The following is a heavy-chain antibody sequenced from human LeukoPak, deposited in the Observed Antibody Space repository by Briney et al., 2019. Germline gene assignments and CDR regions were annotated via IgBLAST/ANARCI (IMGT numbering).Heavy chain of an antibody. J-gene: IGHJ4*02. V-gene: IGHV1-69*04. D-gene: IGHD6-25*01. CDR2: IIPVFGIT. CDR1: GDTFSTDA. CDR3: AKSRATAAGTDFNY. Sequence: SVKVSCKASGDTFSTDALSWVRQAPGQGLEWMGRIIPVFGITNYAQKFQGRVTITADTSTSTAYMQLSSLTSEDTAVYYCAKSRATAAGTDFNYWGQGTLVSVSS.